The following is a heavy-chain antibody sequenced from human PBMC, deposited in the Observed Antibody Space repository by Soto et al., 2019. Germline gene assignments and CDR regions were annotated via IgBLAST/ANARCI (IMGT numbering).Heavy chain of an antibody. V-gene: IGHV3-49*03. CDR1: GFTFGDYA. D-gene: IGHD2-15*01. CDR2: IRSKAYGGTT. Sequence: GGSLRLSCTASGFTFGDYAMSWFRQAPGKGLEWVGFIRSKAYGGTTEYAASVKGRFTISRDDSKSIAYLQMNSLKTEDTAVYYCTRDADIVVVVAATYYYYGMDVWGQGTTVTVSS. CDR3: TRDADIVVVVAATYYYYGMDV. J-gene: IGHJ6*02.